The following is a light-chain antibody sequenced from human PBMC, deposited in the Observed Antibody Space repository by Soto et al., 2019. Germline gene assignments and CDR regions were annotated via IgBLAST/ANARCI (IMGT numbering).Light chain of an antibody. CDR1: QSISSW. V-gene: IGKV1-5*03. J-gene: IGKJ2*01. Sequence: DIQMTQSPSTLSAYVGDRVTITCRASQSISSWLAWYQQRPGKAPKLLIYKASSLESGVPSRFSGSGSGTEFTLTISSLQPDDFATYYCQQYDSYPHTFGKGTKLEIK. CDR2: KAS. CDR3: QQYDSYPHT.